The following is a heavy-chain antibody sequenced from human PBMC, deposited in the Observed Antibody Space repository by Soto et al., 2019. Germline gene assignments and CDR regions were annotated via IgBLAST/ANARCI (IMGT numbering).Heavy chain of an antibody. CDR1: GYTFTSYY. V-gene: IGHV1-46*01. CDR2: INPSGGST. CDR3: ARPARYCSGGSCSGGMDV. J-gene: IGHJ6*04. D-gene: IGHD2-15*01. Sequence: ASVKVSCKASGYTFTSYYMHWVRQAPGRGLERMGIINPSGGSTSYAQKFQGRVTMTRDTSTSTVYMELSSLRSEDTAVYYCARPARYCSGGSCSGGMDVWGKGTTVTVST.